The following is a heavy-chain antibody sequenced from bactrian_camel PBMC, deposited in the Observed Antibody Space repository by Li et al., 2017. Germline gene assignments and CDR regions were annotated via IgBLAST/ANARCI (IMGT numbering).Heavy chain of an antibody. V-gene: IGHV3S31*01. D-gene: IGHD6*01. CDR2: FDSDGDIS. J-gene: IGHJ4*01. CDR1: GSAVSTYC. Sequence: VQLVESGGGSVEAGGSLRLSCAASGSAVSTYCLGWFRQAPGKGREGVATFDSDGDISYDPSVQGRCSISRDNAKNTLYLQMNNVKPEDTAMYYCAAAKEQYGGRWCAPNVRLFANWGQGTQVTVS. CDR3: AAAKEQYGGRWCAPNVRLFAN.